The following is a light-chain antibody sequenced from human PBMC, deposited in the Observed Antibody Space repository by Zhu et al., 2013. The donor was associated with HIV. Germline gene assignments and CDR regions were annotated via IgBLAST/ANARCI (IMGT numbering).Light chain of an antibody. CDR3: QQSYSSLYT. V-gene: IGKV3D-20*02. CDR2: DAS. Sequence: EIVLTQSPGTLSLSPGERATLSCRASQSVSSSYLAWYQQKPGQAPKLLIYDASNRATGIPARFSGSGSGTDFTLTISSLQPEDFATYYCQQSYSSLYTFGQGTKLEIK. CDR1: QSVSSSY. J-gene: IGKJ2*01.